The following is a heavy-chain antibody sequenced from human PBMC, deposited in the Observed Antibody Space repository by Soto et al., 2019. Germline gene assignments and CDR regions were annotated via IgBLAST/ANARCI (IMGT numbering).Heavy chain of an antibody. CDR1: GGSISSYY. CDR3: ARSPYSSGWEFDY. CDR2: IYYSGST. V-gene: IGHV4-59*08. J-gene: IGHJ4*02. D-gene: IGHD6-19*01. Sequence: SETVSLTCTVSGGSISSYYWSWIRQPPGKGLEWIGYIYYSGSTNYNPSLKSRVTISVDTSKNQFSLKLSSVTAADTAVYYCARSPYSSGWEFDYWGQGTLVTVSS.